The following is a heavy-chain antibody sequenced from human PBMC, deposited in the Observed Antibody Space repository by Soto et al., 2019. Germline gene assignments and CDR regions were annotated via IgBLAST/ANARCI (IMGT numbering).Heavy chain of an antibody. D-gene: IGHD3-10*01. J-gene: IGHJ4*02. Sequence: QVQLVQSGADVQKPGSSVKVSCQASGVTFSSETLGWVRQAPGQGLEWVGGIIPLFGTASYAQKFQGRVTITADKSTSTVYMELSSLRSDDTAVYFCATELGENPASPFDAWGQGTLVTVSS. CDR2: IIPLFGTA. CDR1: GVTFSSET. V-gene: IGHV1-69*06. CDR3: ATELGENPASPFDA.